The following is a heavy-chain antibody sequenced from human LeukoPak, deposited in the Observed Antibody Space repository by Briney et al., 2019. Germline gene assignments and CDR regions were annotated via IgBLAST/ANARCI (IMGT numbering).Heavy chain of an antibody. J-gene: IGHJ5*02. CDR3: ARPYSSSSLRFDP. Sequence: SETLSLTCTVSGGSISSYYWSWIRQPPGKGLEWIGYIYYSGSTNYNPSLKSRVTISVDTSKNQFSLKLSSVTAADTAVYYCARPYSSSSLRFDPWGQGTLVTVSS. CDR1: GGSISSYY. CDR2: IYYSGST. D-gene: IGHD6-6*01. V-gene: IGHV4-59*01.